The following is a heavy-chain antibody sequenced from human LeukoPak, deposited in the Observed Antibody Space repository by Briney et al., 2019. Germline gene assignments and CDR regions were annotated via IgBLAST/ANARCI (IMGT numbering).Heavy chain of an antibody. CDR2: VNPNDSDT. Sequence: GESLKISCKGSGYSFTSHWIGWVRQMPGKGLEWMGIVNPNDSDTIYSPSFQGQVTISADESITTAYLQWSSLKASDTAMYYCARHYNYGSGSYYARYNWFDPWGQGTLVTVSS. D-gene: IGHD3-10*01. CDR3: ARHYNYGSGSYYARYNWFDP. V-gene: IGHV5-51*01. J-gene: IGHJ5*02. CDR1: GYSFTSHW.